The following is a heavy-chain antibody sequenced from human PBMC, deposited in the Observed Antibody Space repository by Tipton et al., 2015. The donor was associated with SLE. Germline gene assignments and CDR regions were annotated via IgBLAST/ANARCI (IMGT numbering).Heavy chain of an antibody. Sequence: TLSLTCAVSGYSISSGYYWSWIRQPPGKGLEWIGEISHSGSTNCNPSLKSRVTISVDTSKNQFSLKLSSVTAADTAVYYCARATGGAFDIWGQGTMVTVSS. CDR1: GYSISSGYY. D-gene: IGHD3-16*01. CDR2: ISHSGST. CDR3: ARATGGAFDI. J-gene: IGHJ3*02. V-gene: IGHV4-34*01.